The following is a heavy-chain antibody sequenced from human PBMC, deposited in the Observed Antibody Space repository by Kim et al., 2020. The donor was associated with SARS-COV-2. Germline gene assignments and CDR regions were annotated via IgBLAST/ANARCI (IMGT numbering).Heavy chain of an antibody. D-gene: IGHD3-3*01. Sequence: SVKVSCKASGGTFSSYAISWVRQAPGQGLEWMGRIIPILGIANYAQKFQGRVTITADKSTSTAYMELSSLRSEDTAVYYCARDPPYDFWSGYYNYYYYMDVWGKRTTVTVSS. CDR1: GGTFSSYA. V-gene: IGHV1-69*04. CDR2: IIPILGIA. CDR3: ARDPPYDFWSGYYNYYYYMDV. J-gene: IGHJ6*03.